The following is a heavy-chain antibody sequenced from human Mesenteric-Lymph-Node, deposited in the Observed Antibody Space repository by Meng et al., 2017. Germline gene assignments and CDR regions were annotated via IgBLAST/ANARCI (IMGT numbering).Heavy chain of an antibody. CDR2: IYHSGST. Sequence: SDTLSLPCTVSGYSISSGYYWGWIRQPPGTGLEWIGCIYHSGSTYYNPARKSRVTISVDTSKNQFSLKLCSVTAADTAVYYCARGDQTEYCSGGSCYYNWYFDLWGRGTLVTVSS. CDR1: GYSISSGYY. J-gene: IGHJ2*01. D-gene: IGHD2-15*01. CDR3: ARGDQTEYCSGGSCYYNWYFDL. V-gene: IGHV4-38-2*02.